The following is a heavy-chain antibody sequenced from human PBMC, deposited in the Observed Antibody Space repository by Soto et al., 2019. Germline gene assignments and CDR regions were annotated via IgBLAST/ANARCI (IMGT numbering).Heavy chain of an antibody. CDR2: ISGSGGST. Sequence: EVQLLESGGGLVQPGGSLRLSCAASGFTFSSYAMSWVRQAPGKGLEWVSAISGSGGSTYYADSVKGRFTISRDNSKNTLYLQMNSLRAEDTAVYYCAKGNYYYGSGSYHPIDYWGQGTLVTVSS. V-gene: IGHV3-23*01. CDR1: GFTFSSYA. D-gene: IGHD3-10*01. J-gene: IGHJ4*02. CDR3: AKGNYYYGSGSYHPIDY.